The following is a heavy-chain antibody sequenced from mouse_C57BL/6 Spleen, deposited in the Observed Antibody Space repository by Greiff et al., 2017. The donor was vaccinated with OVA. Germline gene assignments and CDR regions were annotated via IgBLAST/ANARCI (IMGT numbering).Heavy chain of an antibody. CDR2: ISSGSSTI. CDR3: AREYYGSSPDY. CDR1: GFTFSDYG. V-gene: IGHV5-17*01. Sequence: EVQGVESGGGLVKPGGSLKLSCAASGFTFSDYGMHWFRQAPEKGLEWVAYISSGSSTIYYADTVKGRFTISRDNAKNTLFLQMTSLRSEDTAMYYCAREYYGSSPDYWGQCTTRSVAS. J-gene: IGHJ2*01. D-gene: IGHD1-1*01.